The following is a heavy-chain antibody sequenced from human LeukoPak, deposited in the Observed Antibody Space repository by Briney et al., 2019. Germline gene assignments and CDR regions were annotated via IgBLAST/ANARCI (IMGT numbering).Heavy chain of an antibody. V-gene: IGHV4-4*07. J-gene: IGHJ6*03. D-gene: IGHD2-2*01. CDR2: IYTSGST. CDR1: GGSISSYY. Sequence: PSETLSLTCTVSGGSISSYYWSWIRQPAGKGLEWIGRIYTSGSTNYNPSLKSRVTMSVDTSKNQFSLKLSSVTAADTAVYYCARSLKDIVVVPAAIERYYYYYYMDVWGKGTTVTISS. CDR3: ARSLKDIVVVPAAIERYYYYYYMDV.